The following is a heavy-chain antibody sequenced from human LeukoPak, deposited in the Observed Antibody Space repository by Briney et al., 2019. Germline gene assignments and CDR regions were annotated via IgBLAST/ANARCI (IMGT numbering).Heavy chain of an antibody. CDR3: ARVTSGWPLDY. V-gene: IGHV5-51*01. Sequence: GDSLKISCKGSGYSFTNYWIAWVRQMPGKGLEWMGIIYPDDSDTRYSPSFQGQVTFSADKSMSTAYLQWSSLKASDTAMFYCARVTSGWPLDYRGQGTLVTVSS. CDR2: IYPDDSDT. D-gene: IGHD6-19*01. CDR1: GYSFTNYW. J-gene: IGHJ4*02.